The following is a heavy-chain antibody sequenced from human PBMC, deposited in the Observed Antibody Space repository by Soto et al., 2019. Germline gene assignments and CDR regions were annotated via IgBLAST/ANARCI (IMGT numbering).Heavy chain of an antibody. CDR3: AAVAGRNYYYYGMDV. J-gene: IGHJ6*02. Sequence: GESLKISCKGSGYSFTSYWIGWVRQMPGKGLEWMGIIYPGDSDTRYSPSFQGQVTISADKSISTAYLQWSSLKASDTAMYYCAAVAGRNYYYYGMDVWGQGTTVTVSS. D-gene: IGHD6-19*01. CDR2: IYPGDSDT. CDR1: GYSFTSYW. V-gene: IGHV5-51*01.